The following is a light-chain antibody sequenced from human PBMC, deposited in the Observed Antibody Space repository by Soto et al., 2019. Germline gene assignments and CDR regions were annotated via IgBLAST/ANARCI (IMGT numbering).Light chain of an antibody. Sequence: EIEMTPSPSTLSVSLGERATLSCRASQSVSRNLAWYQQKPGQAPRLLIYGASSMANGIPDRFSGSGSGTEFTLTISSLEPEDFAVYYCQQRNYWPLTFGQGTRVEIK. CDR2: GAS. J-gene: IGKJ5*01. CDR1: QSVSRN. CDR3: QQRNYWPLT. V-gene: IGKV3D-15*01.